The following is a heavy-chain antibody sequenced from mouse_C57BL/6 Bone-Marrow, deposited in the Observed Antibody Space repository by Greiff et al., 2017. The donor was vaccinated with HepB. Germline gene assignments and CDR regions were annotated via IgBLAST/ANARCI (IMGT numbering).Heavy chain of an antibody. CDR2: SRNKANDYTT. J-gene: IGHJ4*01. Sequence: EVQRVESGGGLVQSGRSLRLSCATSGFTFSDFYMEWVRQAPGKGLEWIAASRNKANDYTTEYSASVKGRFIVSRDTSQSILYLQMNALRAEDTAIYYCARDYPGDFYAMDYWGQGTSVTVSS. CDR3: ARDYPGDFYAMDY. CDR1: GFTFSDFY. V-gene: IGHV7-1*01.